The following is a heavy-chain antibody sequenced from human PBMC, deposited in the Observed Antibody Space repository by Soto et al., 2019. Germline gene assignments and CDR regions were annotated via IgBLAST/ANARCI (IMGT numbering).Heavy chain of an antibody. CDR3: ATLSGFFTIGAFDP. D-gene: IGHD1-26*01. CDR1: GDSISSINW. Sequence: QVQLQESGPGLVKPSGTLSLTCDVSGDSISSINWWSWVRQPPGKGLEWIGEIYHSATTNYNPSLKSRVIMSVDKSQKQFSLKLTSVTAADTAVYYCATLSGFFTIGAFDPWGQGTLVTVSA. J-gene: IGHJ5*02. CDR2: IYHSATT. V-gene: IGHV4-4*02.